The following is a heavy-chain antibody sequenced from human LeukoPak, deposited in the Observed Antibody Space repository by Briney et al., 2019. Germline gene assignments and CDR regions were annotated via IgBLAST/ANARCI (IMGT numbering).Heavy chain of an antibody. Sequence: GGSLGLSCAASGFTFSSYAMSWVRQAPGKGLEWVSAISGSGGSTYYADSVKGRFTISRDNSKNTLYLQMNSLRAEDTAVYYCAKALYYYDSSGYGDAFDIWGQGTMVTVSS. CDR2: ISGSGGST. D-gene: IGHD3-22*01. V-gene: IGHV3-23*01. CDR1: GFTFSSYA. CDR3: AKALYYYDSSGYGDAFDI. J-gene: IGHJ3*02.